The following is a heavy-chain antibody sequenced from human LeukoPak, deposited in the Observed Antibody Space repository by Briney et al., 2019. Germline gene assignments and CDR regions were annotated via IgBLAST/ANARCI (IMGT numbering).Heavy chain of an antibody. J-gene: IGHJ4*02. V-gene: IGHV3-23*01. D-gene: IGHD3-16*01. CDR2: ISGSGAGT. CDR1: GFTFSSYG. CDR3: AKDWGTVALDY. Sequence: GGSLRLSCAVSGFTFSSYGMNWVRQAPGKGLEWVSTISGSGAGTYYADSVKGRFTISRDNSKNTLCLQMNSLRVEDTAVYYCAKDWGTVALDYWGQGTLVTVSS.